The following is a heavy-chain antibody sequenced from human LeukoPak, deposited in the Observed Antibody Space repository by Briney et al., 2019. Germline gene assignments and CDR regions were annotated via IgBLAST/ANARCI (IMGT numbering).Heavy chain of an antibody. CDR3: VGGSRPSYYYYGTDV. J-gene: IGHJ6*02. CDR2: IYCSGST. D-gene: IGHD2-15*01. Sequence: SETLSLTCTVSGGSISSSSYYWGWIRQPPGKGLEWIGSIYCSGSTYYNPSLKSRVTISVDTSKNQFSLKLSSVTAADTAVYYCVGGSRPSYYYYGTDVWGQGTTVTVSS. V-gene: IGHV4-39*01. CDR1: GGSISSSSYY.